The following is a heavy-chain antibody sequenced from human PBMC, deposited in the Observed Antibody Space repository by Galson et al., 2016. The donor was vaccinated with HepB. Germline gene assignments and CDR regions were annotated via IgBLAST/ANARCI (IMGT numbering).Heavy chain of an antibody. V-gene: IGHV5-51*01. Sequence: QSGAEVKKPGESLKISCKASGYNFASYWIGWVRQMPGKGLEWMGIIYPGDSDTKYSPSFQGRVTFSADKSISTAYLQWNSLKASDTAIYFCARHTPLGFSKTLGPDSWGQGTLVTVSP. D-gene: IGHD3-3*02. CDR3: ARHTPLGFSKTLGPDS. CDR2: IYPGDSDT. J-gene: IGHJ4*02. CDR1: GYNFASYW.